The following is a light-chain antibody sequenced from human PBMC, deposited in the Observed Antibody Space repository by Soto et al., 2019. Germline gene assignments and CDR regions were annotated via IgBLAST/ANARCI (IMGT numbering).Light chain of an antibody. CDR2: DAS. V-gene: IGKV1-5*01. CDR1: QSISTW. J-gene: IGKJ3*01. Sequence: DIQMTQSPSILSASVGDRVTITCRASQSISTWLAWYQQKPGKAPKLLIYDASTLEGGVPSRFSGSGSGTEFTLSISSLQPDDVATYYCQQYNSYSPLAFGPGTKVDIK. CDR3: QQYNSYSPLA.